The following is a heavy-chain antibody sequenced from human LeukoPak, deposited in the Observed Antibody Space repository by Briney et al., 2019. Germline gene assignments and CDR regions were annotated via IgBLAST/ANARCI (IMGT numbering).Heavy chain of an antibody. CDR3: ARHTTAGFDP. D-gene: IGHD4-17*01. CDR2: IYYSGST. Sequence: PSETLSLTCTVSGGSISSSSYYWGWIRQPPGKGLEWIGSIYYSGSTYYNPSLKSRVTISVDTSKNQFSLKLSSVTAAETAVYYCARHTTAGFDPWGQGTLVTVSS. V-gene: IGHV4-39*01. CDR1: GGSISSSSYY. J-gene: IGHJ5*02.